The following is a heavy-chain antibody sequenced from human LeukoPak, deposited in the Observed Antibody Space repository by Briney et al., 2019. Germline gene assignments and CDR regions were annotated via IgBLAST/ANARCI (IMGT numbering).Heavy chain of an antibody. CDR2: IYYGGST. Sequence: PSETLSLSCTVSGGSMTSYYWSWIRQPPGKGLEGIGYIYYGGSTNYNPSLKSRVTISVDTSKNQFSLKLTSVTAADTAVYYCARHRNGYNYDWFDPWGQGTLVTVSS. V-gene: IGHV4-59*08. D-gene: IGHD5-24*01. CDR3: ARHRNGYNYDWFDP. J-gene: IGHJ5*02. CDR1: GGSMTSYY.